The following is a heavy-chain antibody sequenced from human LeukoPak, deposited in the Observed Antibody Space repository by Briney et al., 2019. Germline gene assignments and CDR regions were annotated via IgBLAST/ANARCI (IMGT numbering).Heavy chain of an antibody. D-gene: IGHD3-3*01. CDR1: GFTFSSYG. CDR2: ISYDGSNK. Sequence: GGSLRLSCAASGFTFSSYGMHWVRQAPGKGLEWVAVISYDGSNKYYADSVKGRFTISRDNSKNTLYLQMNSLRAEDTAVYYCARESGWGLPHTFDFWGQGTMVTVSS. CDR3: ARESGWGLPHTFDF. V-gene: IGHV3-30*03. J-gene: IGHJ3*01.